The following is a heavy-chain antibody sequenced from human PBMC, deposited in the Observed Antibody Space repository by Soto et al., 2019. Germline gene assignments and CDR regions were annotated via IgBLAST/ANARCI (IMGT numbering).Heavy chain of an antibody. CDR3: ARVEAAYYGSGSSNWFDP. D-gene: IGHD3-10*01. CDR1: GFTVSSNY. J-gene: IGHJ5*02. CDR2: IYSGGST. V-gene: IGHV3-53*04. Sequence: EVQLVESGGGLVQPGGSLRLSCAASGFTVSSNYMSWVRQAPGKGLEWVSVIYSGGSTYYADSVKGRFTISRHNSKNTLYLQMNSLRAEDTAVYYCARVEAAYYGSGSSNWFDPWGQATLVTVSS.